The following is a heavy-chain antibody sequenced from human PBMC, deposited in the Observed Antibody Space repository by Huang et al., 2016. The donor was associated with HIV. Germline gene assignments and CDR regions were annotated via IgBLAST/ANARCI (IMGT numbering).Heavy chain of an antibody. J-gene: IGHJ4*02. Sequence: QVQLLQSGAEVKKPGSSVKVSCKASGGPFRSYSIAWVRQAPGQGLEWMGRTRPGFDSPKYAQKLQGRVRVTADESTSTVYMELRDLRPDDTAVYFCARGSLEYSVSSSLDYWGQGTHVTVSS. CDR1: GGPFRSYS. CDR2: TRPGFDSP. V-gene: IGHV1-69*13. CDR3: ARGSLEYSVSSSLDY. D-gene: IGHD4-4*01.